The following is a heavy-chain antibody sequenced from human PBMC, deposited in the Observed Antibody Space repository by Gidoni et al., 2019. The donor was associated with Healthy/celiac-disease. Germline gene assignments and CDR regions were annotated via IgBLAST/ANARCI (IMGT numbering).Heavy chain of an antibody. CDR1: GFTFSNAW. Sequence: EVQLVESGGGLVKPGGSLSLSCAASGFTFSNAWMNWVRQAPDKGLEWVGRSKSKPDGGTKDYAAPGKGRFTISRDDSKNTLYLQMNSLKTEDTAVYYGTTDDSSWLYYFDYWGQGTLVTVPS. V-gene: IGHV3-15*07. J-gene: IGHJ4*02. CDR3: TTDDSSWLYYFDY. CDR2: SKSKPDGGTK. D-gene: IGHD6-13*01.